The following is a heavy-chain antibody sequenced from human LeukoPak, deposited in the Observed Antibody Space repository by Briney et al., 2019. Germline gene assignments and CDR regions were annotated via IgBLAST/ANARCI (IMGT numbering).Heavy chain of an antibody. V-gene: IGHV1-69*13. D-gene: IGHD3-22*01. Sequence: SVKVSCKASGGTFSSYAISWVRQAPGQGLEWMGGIIPIFGTANYAQKFQGRVTITADESTSTAYMELSSLRSEDTAVYHCAREYYYDSSGYYYAPDYFDYWGQGTLVTVSS. CDR1: GGTFSSYA. CDR2: IIPIFGTA. CDR3: AREYYYDSSGYYYAPDYFDY. J-gene: IGHJ4*02.